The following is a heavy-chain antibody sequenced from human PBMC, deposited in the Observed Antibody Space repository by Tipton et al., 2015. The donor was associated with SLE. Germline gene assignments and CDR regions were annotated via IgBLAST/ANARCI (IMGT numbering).Heavy chain of an antibody. CDR1: GGSVRSHY. V-gene: IGHV4-59*08. J-gene: IGHJ5*02. CDR3: ARHSPNWFDP. Sequence: TLSLPCTVSGGSVRSHYWSWIRQSPGKGLEWIGYISDSGSTHYNPSLKSRVAISVDTSKNHFSLILTSVSAADTAVYYCARHSPNWFDPWGQGMLVTVSS. CDR2: ISDSGST.